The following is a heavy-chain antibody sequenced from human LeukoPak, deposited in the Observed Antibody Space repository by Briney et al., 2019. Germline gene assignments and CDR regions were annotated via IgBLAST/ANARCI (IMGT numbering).Heavy chain of an antibody. CDR1: GFTFSSYA. D-gene: IGHD3-9*01. J-gene: IGHJ4*02. CDR3: AKSYRVLRYFDWLPDY. V-gene: IGHV3-23*01. CDR2: ISGSGDST. Sequence: GGSLRLSCAASGFTFSSYAMSWVRQAPGKGLEWVSAISGSGDSTYYADSVKGRFTISRDNSKNTLYLQMNSLRAEDTAVYYCAKSYRVLRYFDWLPDYWGQGTLVTVSS.